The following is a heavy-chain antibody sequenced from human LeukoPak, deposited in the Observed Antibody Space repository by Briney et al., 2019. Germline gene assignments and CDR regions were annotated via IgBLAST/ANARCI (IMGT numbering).Heavy chain of an antibody. V-gene: IGHV4-38-2*01. Sequence: SETLSLTCAVSGYSISSDNYWVWIRQPPGQGLEWTGGIYHSGSTYYSPSPKSRVTMSVDTSKNQFSLKLSSVTAADTAVYYCARAPRDSSSSNYMRRFDYWGQGTLVTVSS. D-gene: IGHD3-22*01. J-gene: IGHJ4*02. CDR1: GYSISSDNY. CDR3: ARAPRDSSSSNYMRRFDY. CDR2: IYHSGST.